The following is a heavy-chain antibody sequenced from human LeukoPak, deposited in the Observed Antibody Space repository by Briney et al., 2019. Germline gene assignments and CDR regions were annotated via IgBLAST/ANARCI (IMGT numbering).Heavy chain of an antibody. V-gene: IGHV4-39*07. D-gene: IGHD5-12*01. J-gene: IGHJ4*02. CDR1: GFIFSRDSM. CDR2: IYYSGST. CDR3: ARSSAWLPHNFDY. Sequence: GSLRLSCAASGFIFSRDSMNWVRQAPAKGLEWIGSIYYSGSTYYNPSLKSRVTISVDTSKNQFSLKLSSVTAADTAVYYCARSSAWLPHNFDYWGQGTLVTVSS.